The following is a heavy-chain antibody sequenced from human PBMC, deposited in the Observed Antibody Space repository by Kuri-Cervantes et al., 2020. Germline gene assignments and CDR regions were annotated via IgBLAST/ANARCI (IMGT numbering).Heavy chain of an antibody. CDR3: ARGPYYYDSSGYYYVEGAFDI. J-gene: IGHJ3*02. Sequence: SETLSLTCTVSGGSVSSGSYYWSWIRQPPEKGLEWIGYIYYSGNTNYNPSLKSRVTISIDTSKNQFSLKLGSVTAADTAVYYCARGPYYYDSSGYYYVEGAFDIWGQGTMVTVSS. CDR2: IYYSGNT. D-gene: IGHD3-22*01. CDR1: GGSVSSGSYY. V-gene: IGHV4-61*01.